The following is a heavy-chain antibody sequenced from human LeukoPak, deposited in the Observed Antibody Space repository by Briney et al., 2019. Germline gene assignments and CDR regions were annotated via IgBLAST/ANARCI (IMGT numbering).Heavy chain of an antibody. D-gene: IGHD4-23*01. Sequence: SETLSLTCTVSGYSSSSGYLWGWIRQAPGKGLEWIASITRTGGTHYSPSLKSRVTISVDTPTNQFSMRLNSVTAPGAAVYFCARQYDGNLYLLYMDVWGKGTTVTVSS. CDR1: GYSSSSGYL. CDR3: ARQYDGNLYLLYMDV. V-gene: IGHV4-38-2*02. CDR2: ITRTGGT. J-gene: IGHJ6*03.